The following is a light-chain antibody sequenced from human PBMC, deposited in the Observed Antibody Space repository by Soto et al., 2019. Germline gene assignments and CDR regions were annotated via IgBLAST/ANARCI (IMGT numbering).Light chain of an antibody. V-gene: IGKV1-27*01. Sequence: DIEMTQSPSSLSASLGDTVSITCRASQGIGNFLAWYQQKPGDVPKLLIYAASTVQSGGPSRFSGSGSGTDFTLTINSLQPEDVATYFCHRYNSVPLTFGGGTKVDIK. J-gene: IGKJ4*01. CDR2: AAS. CDR1: QGIGNF. CDR3: HRYNSVPLT.